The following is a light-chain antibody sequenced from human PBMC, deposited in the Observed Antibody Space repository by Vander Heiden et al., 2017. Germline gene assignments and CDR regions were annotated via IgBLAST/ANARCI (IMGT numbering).Light chain of an antibody. CDR3: QQYYHFWT. J-gene: IGKJ1*01. V-gene: IGKV1-5*03. Sequence: DIQMPQSPSPLSASVGDRVTITCRASQSVVTWLAWYQQKSGRAPKLLISQASSLETGVPSRFSGSGSGTEFTLSISGLQPEDFGTYYCQQYYHFWTFGQGTKVEIK. CDR2: QAS. CDR1: QSVVTW.